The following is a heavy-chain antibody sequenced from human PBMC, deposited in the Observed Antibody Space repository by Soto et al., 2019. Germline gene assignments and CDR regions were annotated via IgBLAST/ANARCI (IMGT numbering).Heavy chain of an antibody. D-gene: IGHD3-10*01. CDR3: ASSYGSGYRAFDY. J-gene: IGHJ4*02. V-gene: IGHV1-69*02. CDR2: INPILSMS. CDR1: GDTFTFYS. Sequence: QVQLVQSGAEVKKPGSSVRVSCKASGDTFTFYSINWVRQAPGLGLEWMGRINPILSMSNYAQRFQGRVTMTADKSTSKAYMELSRLRSEDTAMYYCASSYGSGYRAFDYWGPGALVTVSS.